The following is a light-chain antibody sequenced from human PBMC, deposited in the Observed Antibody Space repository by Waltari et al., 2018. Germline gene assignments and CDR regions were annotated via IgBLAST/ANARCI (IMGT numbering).Light chain of an antibody. CDR1: QSLYIN. V-gene: IGKV3-15*01. CDR2: RAS. Sequence: EIVLTQSPATLSVSQGERVTLSRRASQSLYINLAWNQQKPGQPPRLLIYRASTRATGVPPRFSGTGSGTQFTLTISSLQSEDSGVYYCQQDNEWPPITFGQGTRLEIK. CDR3: QQDNEWPPIT. J-gene: IGKJ5*01.